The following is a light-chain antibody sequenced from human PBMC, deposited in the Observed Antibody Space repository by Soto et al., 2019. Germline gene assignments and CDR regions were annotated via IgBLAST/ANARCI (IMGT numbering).Light chain of an antibody. Sequence: IVLTQSPATLSVSPGERATLSCRASQSVSSNLAWYQQKPGQAPRLLIYDASTRATGIPARFSGSGSGTEFTLTISSLQSEDFAVYYCQQYNNWPPAFGQGTKVDIK. CDR2: DAS. CDR3: QQYNNWPPA. V-gene: IGKV3-15*01. CDR1: QSVSSN. J-gene: IGKJ1*01.